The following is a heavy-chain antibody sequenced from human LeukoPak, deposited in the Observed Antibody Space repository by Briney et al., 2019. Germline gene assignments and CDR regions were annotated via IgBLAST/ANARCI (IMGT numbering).Heavy chain of an antibody. V-gene: IGHV3-66*01. D-gene: IGHD3-9*01. CDR3: ALGLVTDY. J-gene: IGHJ4*02. Sequence: GGSLRLSWAASGFTLSSNFMSWVRQAPGKGLEWVSVIYSGGSTYYADSVKGRFTISRDNSKNTLYLQMNSLRVEDTAVYYCALGLVTDYWGQGTLVTVCS. CDR1: GFTLSSNF. CDR2: IYSGGST.